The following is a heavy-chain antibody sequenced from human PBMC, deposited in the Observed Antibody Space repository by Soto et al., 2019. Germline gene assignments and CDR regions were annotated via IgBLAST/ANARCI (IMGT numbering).Heavy chain of an antibody. V-gene: IGHV4-4*01. D-gene: IGHD3-3*01. J-gene: IGHJ3*02. CDR2: IYHSGST. Sequence: XXTLSLPFAVSGGSISSSNWWSWVRQPPGKGLEWIGEIYHSGSTNYNPSLKSRVTISVDTSKNQFSLKLSSVTAADTAVYFCASGREWHGFGAFDIWGQGTMVTVSS. CDR3: ASGREWHGFGAFDI. CDR1: GGSISSSNW.